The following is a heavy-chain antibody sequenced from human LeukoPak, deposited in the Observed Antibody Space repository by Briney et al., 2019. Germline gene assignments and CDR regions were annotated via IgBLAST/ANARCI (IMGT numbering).Heavy chain of an antibody. CDR1: GLTFSNFK. J-gene: IGHJ3*02. CDR3: ARDLADDDAFDI. V-gene: IGHV3-48*03. D-gene: IGHD6-25*01. Sequence: GGSLRLSCAVSGLTFSNFKMNWVRQAPGKGLEWVSYISDSGRTTFYADSVKGRFTISRDNAKNSLYLQMSSLRVEDTAVYYCARDLADDDAFDIWGQGTMVTVSS. CDR2: ISDSGRTT.